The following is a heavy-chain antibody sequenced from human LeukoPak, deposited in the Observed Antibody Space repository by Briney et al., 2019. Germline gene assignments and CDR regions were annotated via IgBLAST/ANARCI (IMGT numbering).Heavy chain of an antibody. CDR3: ARADYGDYHLNWFDP. V-gene: IGHV1-18*01. CDR1: GGTFSSYA. Sequence: ASVKVSCKASGGTFSSYAISWVRQAPGQGLEWMGWISAYNGNTNYAQKLQGRVTMTTDTSTSTAYMELRSLRSDDTAVYYCARADYGDYHLNWFDPWGQGTLVTVSS. J-gene: IGHJ5*02. D-gene: IGHD4-17*01. CDR2: ISAYNGNT.